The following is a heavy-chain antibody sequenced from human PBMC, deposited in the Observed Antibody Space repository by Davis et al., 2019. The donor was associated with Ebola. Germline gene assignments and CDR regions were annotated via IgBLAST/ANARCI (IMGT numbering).Heavy chain of an antibody. D-gene: IGHD4/OR15-4a*01. CDR3: AKDKTMATQYWYFDL. CDR2: IRRDGSNK. V-gene: IGHV3-30*02. Sequence: GESLKISCAASGFIFSSYVMSWVRQAPGKGLEWVAFIRRDGSNKYYADSVKGRFTISRDNSKNTLYLQMNSLRAEDTALYYCAKDKTMATQYWYFDLWGRGTLVTVSS. CDR1: GFIFSSYV. J-gene: IGHJ2*01.